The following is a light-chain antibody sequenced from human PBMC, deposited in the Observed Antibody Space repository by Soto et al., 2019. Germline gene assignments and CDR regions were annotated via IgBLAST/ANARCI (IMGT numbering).Light chain of an antibody. V-gene: IGLV2-14*01. J-gene: IGLJ1*01. CDR3: SSYTRGNTLV. CDR1: SSDLGAYDY. Sequence: QSAPTQPASVSGSPGQSIANSCPGTSSDLGAYDYVSWYQQQPDKAPKLIIYEVTKPLSGVSNRFSGSKSGNTASLTISGLYPEDEADYYCSSYTRGNTLVFGIGTKLTVL. CDR2: EVT.